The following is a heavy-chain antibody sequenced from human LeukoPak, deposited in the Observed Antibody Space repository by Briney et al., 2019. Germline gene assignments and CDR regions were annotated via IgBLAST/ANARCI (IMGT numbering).Heavy chain of an antibody. D-gene: IGHD2-21*02. CDR1: GFAFSIYS. Sequence: GGSLRLSCAASGFAFSIYSLNWVRQTPGKRLEWVSYITGGSNNILYADSVEGRFTISRDNAKNSLYLQMNSLRDEDTAVYYCATSRDWRVESWGRGIAVTVSS. J-gene: IGHJ4*02. CDR3: ATSRDWRVES. CDR2: ITGGSNNI. V-gene: IGHV3-48*02.